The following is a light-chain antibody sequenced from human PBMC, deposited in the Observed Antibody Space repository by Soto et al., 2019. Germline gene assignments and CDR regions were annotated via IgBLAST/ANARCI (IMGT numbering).Light chain of an antibody. V-gene: IGKV3-20*01. CDR2: GAS. CDR1: QSVSSSY. J-gene: IGKJ4*01. Sequence: EIVLTQSPGTLSLSPGERATLSCRASQSVSSSYLAWYQQKPGQAPRLLIYGASSRATGIPDRFSGSGSLTDFTLTISRLEPEDFAVYYCQQYGSSPLTFGGGTKVEIK. CDR3: QQYGSSPLT.